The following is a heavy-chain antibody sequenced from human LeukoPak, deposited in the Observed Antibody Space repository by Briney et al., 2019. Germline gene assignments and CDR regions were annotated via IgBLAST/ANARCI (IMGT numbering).Heavy chain of an antibody. CDR2: ISSSGSTI. Sequence: GGPLRLSCAASGFTFSSYEMNWVRQAPGKGLEWVSYISSSGSTIYYADSVKGRFTISGDNAKNSLYLQMNSLRAEDTAVYYCARGIVGTPGDWGQGTLVTVSS. J-gene: IGHJ4*02. D-gene: IGHD1-26*01. V-gene: IGHV3-48*03. CDR1: GFTFSSYE. CDR3: ARGIVGTPGD.